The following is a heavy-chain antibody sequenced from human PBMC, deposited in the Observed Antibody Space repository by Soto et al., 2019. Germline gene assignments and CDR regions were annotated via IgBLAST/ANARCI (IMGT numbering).Heavy chain of an antibody. V-gene: IGHV1-69*05. J-gene: IGHJ4*02. Sequence: SVKFSFKACGDTLSRHALSWLRQAPGQGLEWMGGIIPIFDARTYAQKFQGRVSISMDTSKNQFSLNLDSVTAADTAVYFCARDFAYFDSWGQGTMVTFSS. CDR3: ARDFAYFDS. D-gene: IGHD3-3*01. CDR2: IIPIFDAR. CDR1: GDTLSRHA.